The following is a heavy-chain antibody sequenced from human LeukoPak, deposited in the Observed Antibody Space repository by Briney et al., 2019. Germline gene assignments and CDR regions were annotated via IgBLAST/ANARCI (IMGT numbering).Heavy chain of an antibody. CDR3: ARGLRFLEWLFFNY. V-gene: IGHV1-2*02. J-gene: IGHJ4*02. CDR2: INPNSGGT. Sequence: MHWVRQAPGQGLEWMGWINPNSGGTNYAQKFQGRVTMTRDTSISTAYMELSRLRSDDTAVYYCARGLRFLEWLFFNYWGQGTLVTVSS. D-gene: IGHD3-3*01.